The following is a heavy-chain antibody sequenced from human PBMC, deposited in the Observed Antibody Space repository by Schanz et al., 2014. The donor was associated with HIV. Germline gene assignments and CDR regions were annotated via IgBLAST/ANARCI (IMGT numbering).Heavy chain of an antibody. CDR1: GFTFSSYG. CDR2: IWYDGSNK. Sequence: QVQLVESGGGVVQPGRSLRLSCAASGFTFSSYGIHWVRQAPGKGLEWVAVIWYDGSNKYYADSVKGRFTISRDNSKNTLYLQMNSLRAEDTAVYYCAKDGSLDYDNSGYYATRGQGTLVTVSS. V-gene: IGHV3-33*06. CDR3: AKDGSLDYDNSGYYAT. D-gene: IGHD3-22*01. J-gene: IGHJ4*02.